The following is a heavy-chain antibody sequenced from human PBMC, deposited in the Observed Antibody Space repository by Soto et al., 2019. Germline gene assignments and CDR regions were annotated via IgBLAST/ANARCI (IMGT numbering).Heavy chain of an antibody. Sequence: GASVKVSCKASGYTFTSYGISWVRQAPGQGLEWMGWISAYNGNTNYAQKLQGRVTMTTDTSTSTAYMELRSLRSDDTAVYYCARGLPASRRIEYSSSYGFDPWGQGTLVSVPQ. V-gene: IGHV1-18*01. D-gene: IGHD6-6*01. CDR2: ISAYNGNT. CDR3: ARGLPASRRIEYSSSYGFDP. J-gene: IGHJ5*02. CDR1: GYTFTSYG.